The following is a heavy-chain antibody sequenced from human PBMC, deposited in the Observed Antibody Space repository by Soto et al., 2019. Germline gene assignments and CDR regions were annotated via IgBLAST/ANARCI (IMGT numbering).Heavy chain of an antibody. J-gene: IGHJ3*02. CDR1: GFTFSSYA. D-gene: IGHD6-13*01. V-gene: IGHV3-23*01. CDR2: ISGSGGST. Sequence: GESLKISCAASGFTFSSYAMSWVRQAPGKGLEWVSAISGSGGSTYYAYSVKGRFTISRDNSKNTLYLQMNSLRAEDTAVYDCAKEGIAAAGTAFDIWGQGTMVTVSS. CDR3: AKEGIAAAGTAFDI.